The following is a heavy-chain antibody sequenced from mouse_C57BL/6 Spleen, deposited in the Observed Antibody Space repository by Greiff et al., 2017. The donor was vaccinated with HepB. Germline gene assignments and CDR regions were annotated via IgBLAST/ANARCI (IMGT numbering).Heavy chain of an antibody. CDR3: AGDTNWFAY. J-gene: IGHJ3*01. V-gene: IGHV12-3*01. CDR2: ITHSGET. CDR1: GFPITSGYY. Sequence: QLQESGPGLVKPSQSLFLTCSITGFPITSGYYWIWIRQSPGKPLEWMGYITHSGETFYNPSLQSPISITRETSKNQFFLQLNSVTTEDTAMYYGAGDTNWFAYWGQGTLVTVSA.